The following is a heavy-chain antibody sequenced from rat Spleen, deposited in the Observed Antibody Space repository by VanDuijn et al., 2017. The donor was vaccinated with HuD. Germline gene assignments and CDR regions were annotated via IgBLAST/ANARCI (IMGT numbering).Heavy chain of an antibody. J-gene: IGHJ3*01. CDR3: ARSSGYTTYMSNWFTY. V-gene: IGHV5-25*01. D-gene: IGHD1-2*01. Sequence: EVQLVESGGGLVQPGRSLKLSCSASGFTFSNYYMAWVRQAPTKGLEWVSSITPGGDNSYYRDSVKGRFTISRDNAKSTLYLQMDSLRSEDTATYFCARSSGYTTYMSNWFTYWGQGTLVTVSS. CDR1: GFTFSNYY. CDR2: ITPGGDNS.